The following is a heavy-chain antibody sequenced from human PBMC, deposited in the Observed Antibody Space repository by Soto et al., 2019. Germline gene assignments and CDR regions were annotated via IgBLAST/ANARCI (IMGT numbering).Heavy chain of an antibody. CDR1: GFIFANHG. Sequence: QVQLVESGGGVVQPGRSLRLSCAASGFIFANHGMHWVRQAPGKGLEWVAVIWSDGNTKVYADSVKGRFTISRDNSKNTLYLQMDSLRAEDTALYYCVSQEFSDDSGWSYPGDYRGQGTLVTV. CDR2: IWSDGNTK. D-gene: IGHD6-19*01. CDR3: VSQEFSDDSGWSYPGDY. V-gene: IGHV3-33*01. J-gene: IGHJ4*02.